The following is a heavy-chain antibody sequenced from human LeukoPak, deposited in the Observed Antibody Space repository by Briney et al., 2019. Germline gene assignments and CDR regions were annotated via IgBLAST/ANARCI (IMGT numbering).Heavy chain of an antibody. CDR2: ISGDGGTT. CDR1: GTTFEDYA. Sequence: GGSLRLSCAASGTTFEDYAMHWVRQAPGKGLEWVSFISGDGGTTYYADSVKGRFTISRDNAKNSLYLQMNSLRAEDTAVYYCARGYPDSTPNWGQGTLVTVSS. CDR3: ARGYPDSTPN. V-gene: IGHV3-43*02. J-gene: IGHJ4*02. D-gene: IGHD2/OR15-2a*01.